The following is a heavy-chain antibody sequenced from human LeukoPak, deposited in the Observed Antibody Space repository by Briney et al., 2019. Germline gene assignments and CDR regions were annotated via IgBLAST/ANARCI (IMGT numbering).Heavy chain of an antibody. CDR3: ARDKLGIGLDAFDI. V-gene: IGHV3-23*01. D-gene: IGHD7-27*01. CDR2: ISGSGGST. J-gene: IGHJ3*02. Sequence: GGSLRLSCAASGFTFSSYGMSWVRQAPGKGLEWVSAISGSGGSTYYADSVKGRFTISRDNAKNSLYLQMNSLRAEDTAVYYCARDKLGIGLDAFDIWGQGTMVTVSS. CDR1: GFTFSSYG.